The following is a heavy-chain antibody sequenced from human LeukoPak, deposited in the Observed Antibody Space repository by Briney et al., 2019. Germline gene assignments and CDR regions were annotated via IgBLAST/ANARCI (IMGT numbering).Heavy chain of an antibody. Sequence: SVKVSCKASGGTFSNYAISWVRQAPGQGLEWMGGIIPIFGTANYAQKFRGRVTITADKSTRTAYMELSSLRSEDTAVYYCARSDRYDSSGHNDYWGQGTLVTVSS. CDR3: ARSDRYDSSGHNDY. J-gene: IGHJ4*02. CDR2: IIPIFGTA. V-gene: IGHV1-69*06. D-gene: IGHD3-22*01. CDR1: GGTFSNYA.